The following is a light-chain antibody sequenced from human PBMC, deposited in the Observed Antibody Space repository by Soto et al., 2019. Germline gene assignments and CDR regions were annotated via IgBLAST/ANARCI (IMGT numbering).Light chain of an antibody. J-gene: IGLJ1*01. V-gene: IGLV1-40*01. CDR2: TNN. Sequence: QSVLTQPPSVSGAPGQRVTISCTGNSSNIGAGYHVHWYQQLPGTAPKLLIYTNNNRPSGVPDRFSGSKSGNTAYLTISGLQVEDEAEYFCFSFTTTSTHVFGTGTKVTVL. CDR3: FSFTTTSTHV. CDR1: SSNIGAGYH.